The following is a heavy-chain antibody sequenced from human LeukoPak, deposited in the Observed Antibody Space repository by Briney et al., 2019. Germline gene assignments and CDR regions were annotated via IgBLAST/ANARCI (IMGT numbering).Heavy chain of an antibody. CDR3: AKGTQLVPNYFDY. D-gene: IGHD6-13*01. V-gene: IGHV3-23*01. Sequence: PGGALRLSCAASGCTFSSYAMSWVGQAPGKGREGVSAISGIGGSTYYADSVKGRFTISRDNSNNTLYMQMNRLRAAHTAVYYCAKGTQLVPNYFDYWGQGTLVTVSS. CDR2: ISGIGGST. CDR1: GCTFSSYA. J-gene: IGHJ4*02.